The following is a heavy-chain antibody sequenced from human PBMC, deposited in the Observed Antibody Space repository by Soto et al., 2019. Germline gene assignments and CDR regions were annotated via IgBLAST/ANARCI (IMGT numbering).Heavy chain of an antibody. CDR1: GGNISNYY. Sequence: SQTHPLSYTVSGGNISNYYWSWIRQPPGKGLEWIGYIYYSGSTNYNPSLKSRVTISVDTSKNQFSLKLSSVTAADTAVYYCARRWGDYFDYWGQGTLVTVSS. J-gene: IGHJ4*02. CDR2: IYYSGST. D-gene: IGHD3-16*01. CDR3: ARRWGDYFDY. V-gene: IGHV4-59*08.